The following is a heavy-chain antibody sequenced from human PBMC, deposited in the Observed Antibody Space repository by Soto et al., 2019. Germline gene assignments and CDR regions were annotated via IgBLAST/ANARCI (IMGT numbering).Heavy chain of an antibody. CDR1: GFTFSSYA. V-gene: IGHV3-30-3*01. J-gene: IGHJ6*02. Sequence: QVQLVESGGGVVQPGRSLRLSCAASGFTFSSYAMHWVRQAPGKGLEWVAVISYDGSNKYYADSVKGRFTISRDNSKNTLYLQMNSLRAEDTAVYYCARADCISTSCYLYYYYGMDVWGQGTTVTVSS. CDR2: ISYDGSNK. D-gene: IGHD2-2*01. CDR3: ARADCISTSCYLYYYYGMDV.